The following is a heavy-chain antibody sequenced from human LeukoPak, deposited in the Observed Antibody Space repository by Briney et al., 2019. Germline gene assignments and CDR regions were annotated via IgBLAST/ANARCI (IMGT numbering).Heavy chain of an antibody. Sequence: GGSLRLSCAASGFTFSSYWMTWVRQAPGKGLEWVANTKQDGSEKYYVDSVKGRFTISRDDAKNSLYLQMNSLRAEDTAVYYCARGPRTSGSYFDYWGQGTLVTVSS. V-gene: IGHV3-7*01. CDR1: GFTFSSYW. J-gene: IGHJ4*02. CDR2: TKQDGSEK. CDR3: ARGPRTSGSYFDY. D-gene: IGHD1-26*01.